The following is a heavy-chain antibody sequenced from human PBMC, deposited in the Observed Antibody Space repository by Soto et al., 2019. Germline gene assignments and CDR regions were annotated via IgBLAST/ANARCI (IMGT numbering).Heavy chain of an antibody. Sequence: SETLSLTCTVSGGSISSYYWSWIRQPPGKGLEWIGYIYYSGSTNYNPSLKSRVTISVDTSKNQFSLKLSSVTAADTAVYYCARQGVRENWFDPWGQGTLVTVSS. J-gene: IGHJ5*02. CDR1: GGSISSYY. D-gene: IGHD3-10*01. CDR3: ARQGVRENWFDP. V-gene: IGHV4-59*08. CDR2: IYYSGST.